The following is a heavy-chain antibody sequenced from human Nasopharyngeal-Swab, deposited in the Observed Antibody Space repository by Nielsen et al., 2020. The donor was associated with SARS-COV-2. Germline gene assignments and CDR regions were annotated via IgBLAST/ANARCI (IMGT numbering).Heavy chain of an antibody. V-gene: IGHV4-59*01. Sequence: SETLSLTCTVSGGSISSYYWSWIRQPPGKGLEWIGYIYYSGSTNYNPALKRRVTISVDTSTNQFSLKLSSVTAADTPVYYCARLIAVAGRFDYWGQGTLVTVSS. CDR1: GGSISSYY. J-gene: IGHJ4*02. CDR2: IYYSGST. D-gene: IGHD6-19*01. CDR3: ARLIAVAGRFDY.